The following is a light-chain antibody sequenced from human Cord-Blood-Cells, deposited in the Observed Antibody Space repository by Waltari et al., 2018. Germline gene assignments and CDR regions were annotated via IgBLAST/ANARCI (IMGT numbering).Light chain of an antibody. V-gene: IGKV3-11*01. CDR3: QQRSNWPGT. J-gene: IGKJ2*01. Sequence: ETVLTQSPATLSLSPGERAKLYCRASQSVSSYLAWYQQKPVQAPRLLIYDASTRATGIPARFSGSVSGTDFTLTISSLEPEDFAVYYCQQRSNWPGTFGQGTKLEIK. CDR2: DAS. CDR1: QSVSSY.